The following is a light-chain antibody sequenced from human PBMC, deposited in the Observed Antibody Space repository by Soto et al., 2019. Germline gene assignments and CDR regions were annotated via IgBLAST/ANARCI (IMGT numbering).Light chain of an antibody. CDR2: DVS. V-gene: IGKV1-13*02. Sequence: AIQLTQSPSSLSASVGDRVTITCRASQDIRGALAWYQQKPGKPPKLLIFDVSSLQSGVPSRFSGSGSGTDFTLIISSMQPADFATYYCQQFNPYPITFGQGTRLENK. CDR3: QQFNPYPIT. CDR1: QDIRGA. J-gene: IGKJ5*01.